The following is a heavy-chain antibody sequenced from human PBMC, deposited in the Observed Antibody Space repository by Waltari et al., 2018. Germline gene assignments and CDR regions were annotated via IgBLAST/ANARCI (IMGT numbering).Heavy chain of an antibody. CDR2: IYYSGST. CDR3: ASSHFVGSLVGWHGPDSSGWFSY. D-gene: IGHD6-19*01. V-gene: IGHV4-39*07. J-gene: IGHJ4*02. CDR1: GGSISSSSYY. Sequence: QLQLQESGPGLVKPSETLSLTCTVSGGSISSSSYYWGWIRQPPGKGLAWLGSIYYSGSTYYNPSLKSRVTISVDTSKNQFSLKLSSVTAADTAVYYCASSHFVGSLVGWHGPDSSGWFSYWGQGTLVTVSS.